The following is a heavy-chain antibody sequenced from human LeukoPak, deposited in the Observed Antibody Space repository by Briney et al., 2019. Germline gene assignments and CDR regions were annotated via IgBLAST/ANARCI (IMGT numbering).Heavy chain of an antibody. D-gene: IGHD3-10*01. Sequence: GGSLRLSCAASGFTFSSYGMHWVRQAPGKGLEWVAVIWYDGSNKYYADSVKGRFTISRDNSKNTLYLQMNSLRAEDTAVYYCARDSSGSHYGSGSYYNAETEYSQHWGQGTLVTVSS. CDR1: GFTFSSYG. J-gene: IGHJ1*01. CDR2: IWYDGSNK. V-gene: IGHV3-33*01. CDR3: ARDSSGSHYGSGSYYNAETEYSQH.